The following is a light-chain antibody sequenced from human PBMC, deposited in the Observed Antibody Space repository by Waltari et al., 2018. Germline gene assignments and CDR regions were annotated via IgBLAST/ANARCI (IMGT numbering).Light chain of an antibody. CDR2: WAS. CDR3: LQYHSTPFT. Sequence: DIVMTPSPDSLAVSLGARATINCTSSQSLLYSSNNKNYLTWYQQKPGQPPKLLISWASTRESGVPDRFSGSGSGTDFTLTISSLQAEDVAVYYCLQYHSTPFTFGPGTKVDIK. J-gene: IGKJ3*01. V-gene: IGKV4-1*01. CDR1: QSLLYSSNNKNY.